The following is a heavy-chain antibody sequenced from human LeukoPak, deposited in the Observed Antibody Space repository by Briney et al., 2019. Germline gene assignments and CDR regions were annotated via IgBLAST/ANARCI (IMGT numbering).Heavy chain of an antibody. CDR1: GFSFSNHW. CDR3: VRDESAVPTFRFDY. D-gene: IGHD4-17*01. V-gene: IGHV3-7*01. J-gene: IGHJ4*02. CDR2: IKEDGSEK. Sequence: PGGSLRLSCAVSGFSFSNHWMSWVRQAPGKGLEWVGHIKEDGSEKNYVDSVKGRFTISRDNAKNSLYLQMNSLSAEDTAVYYCVRDESAVPTFRFDYWGQGTLVTVSS.